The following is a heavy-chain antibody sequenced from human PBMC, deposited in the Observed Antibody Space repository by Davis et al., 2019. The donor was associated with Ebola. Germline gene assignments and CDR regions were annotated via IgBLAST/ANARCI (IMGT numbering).Heavy chain of an antibody. CDR3: ARDTSGIAVAGQ. J-gene: IGHJ4*02. D-gene: IGHD6-19*01. CDR2: VHGGNGNT. V-gene: IGHV1-3*01. CDR1: GFILTNYA. Sequence: ASVKVSCKASGFILTNYAIHWVRQAPGQRLEWMGWVHGGNGNTKYSQRFQGRVTITTDTSASTVYLDLTSLRSDDTAVFYCARDTSGIAVAGQWGQGTLVTVSS.